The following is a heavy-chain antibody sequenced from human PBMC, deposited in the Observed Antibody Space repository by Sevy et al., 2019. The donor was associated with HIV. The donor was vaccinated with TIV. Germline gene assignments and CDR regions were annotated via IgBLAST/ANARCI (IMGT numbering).Heavy chain of an antibody. D-gene: IGHD1-7*01. CDR3: ARSPKITGTTNYYYYIDV. J-gene: IGHJ6*03. CDR2: INHSGST. V-gene: IGHV4-34*01. Sequence: KQSQTLSLTCAVYGGSFSDYYWSWIRQSPGKGLEWIGEINHSGSTNYNPSLKSRVTISVDTSKNQFSLKVTSVAAADTAVYYSARSPKITGTTNYYYYIDVWGKGTTVTVSS. CDR1: GGSFSDYY.